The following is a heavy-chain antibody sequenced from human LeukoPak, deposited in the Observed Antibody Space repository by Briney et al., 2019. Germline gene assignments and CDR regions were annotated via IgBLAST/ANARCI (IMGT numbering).Heavy chain of an antibody. Sequence: SVKVSCKASGGTFSSYAISWVRQAPGQGLEWMGGIIPIFGTANYAQKFQGRVTITVDESTSTAYMELSSLRSEDTAVYYCAKAPVTTCRGAYCYPFDYWGQGTLVTVSS. CDR1: GGTFSSYA. CDR3: AKAPVTTCRGAYCYPFDY. V-gene: IGHV1-69*13. D-gene: IGHD2-21*01. J-gene: IGHJ4*02. CDR2: IIPIFGTA.